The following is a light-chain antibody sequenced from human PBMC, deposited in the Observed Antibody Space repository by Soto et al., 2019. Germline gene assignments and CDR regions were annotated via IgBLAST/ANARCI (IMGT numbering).Light chain of an antibody. CDR3: QQRSNWPPIT. CDR1: XXXXXX. J-gene: IGKJ5*01. CDR2: DAS. Sequence: EIVLTQTPATLSLSPGERATLSXXXXXXXXXXXXXXXXXXXXXPRLLIYDASNRATGSPARFSGSGSGXXFXLTIXXXXXEDFAVYYCQQRSNWPPITFGQGTRLEIK. V-gene: IGKV3-11*01.